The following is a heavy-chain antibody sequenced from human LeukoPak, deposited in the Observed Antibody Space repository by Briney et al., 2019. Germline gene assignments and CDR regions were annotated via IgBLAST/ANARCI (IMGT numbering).Heavy chain of an antibody. CDR1: GYHFTGYH. CDR2: ISTDSGDT. V-gene: IGHV1-2*02. J-gene: IGHJ5*02. Sequence: ASVKVSCTASGYHFTGYHVHWVRQAPGQGLEWMRRISTDSGDTNIAQKFQGRVTMTRDTSINTAYMELSRLTSDDTAVYYCAGLGSTVEGRIDPWGQGTPVTASS. D-gene: IGHD5/OR15-5a*01. CDR3: AGLGSTVEGRIDP.